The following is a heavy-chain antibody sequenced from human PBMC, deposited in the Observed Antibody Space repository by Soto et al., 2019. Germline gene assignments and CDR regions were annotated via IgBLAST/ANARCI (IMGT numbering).Heavy chain of an antibody. J-gene: IGHJ3*01. CDR1: VFTFSTHT. CDR2: ISYDGSNK. Sequence: ESGGGVVQPGRSLRLSCAASVFTFSTHTMHWVRQAPGKGLEWVAVISYDGSNKYYADSVKGRFTISRDNSKKMLYLQMNSLRAEDTAVYICARDMARGSDVFDVWGQGTMVTVSS. D-gene: IGHD1-26*01. CDR3: ARDMARGSDVFDV. V-gene: IGHV3-30-3*01.